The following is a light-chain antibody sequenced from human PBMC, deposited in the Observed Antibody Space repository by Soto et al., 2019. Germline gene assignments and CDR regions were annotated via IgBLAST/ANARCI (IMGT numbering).Light chain of an antibody. J-gene: IGLJ2*01. CDR2: DVS. CDR1: SSNVGGYNY. V-gene: IGLV2-11*01. CDR3: CSYAGSYTLV. Sequence: QSALTQPRSVSGSPGQSVTISCTGTSSNVGGYNYVSWYQQHPGKAPKLMIYDVSKRPSGVPDRFSGSKSGNTASLTISGQPAEEEADYYCCSYAGSYTLVFGGGTKVTVL.